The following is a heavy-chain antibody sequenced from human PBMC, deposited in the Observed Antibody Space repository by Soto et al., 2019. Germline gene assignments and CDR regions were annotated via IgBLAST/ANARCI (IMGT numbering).Heavy chain of an antibody. CDR2: IYYSGST. CDR1: GGSISSSSYY. CDR3: ARPTMINAGGAFDI. D-gene: IGHD3-22*01. Sequence: QVQLQESGPGLVKPSETLPLTCTVSGGSISSSSYYWAWIRQPPGKGLEWIGSIYYSGSTYYNPSLKSRVTSTVDTSENQFSLKLSSVTAADTTVYYCARPTMINAGGAFDIWGQGTVVTVSS. J-gene: IGHJ3*02. V-gene: IGHV4-39*01.